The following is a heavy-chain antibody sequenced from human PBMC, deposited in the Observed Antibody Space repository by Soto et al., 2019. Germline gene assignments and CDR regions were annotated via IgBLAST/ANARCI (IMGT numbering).Heavy chain of an antibody. V-gene: IGHV1-2*02. D-gene: IGHD3-10*02. CDR3: ARNMDYYYGRGSGNGHGV. J-gene: IGHJ6*02. CDR2: INPKFGDT. Sequence: VQLVQSGAEVKEPGDSVRVSCEASGYTFTAYYIHWVRRAPGQGLEWMGWINPKFGDTTYAQDFQGRVSMTRDMSISTVYMELSRLTSDDTAIYYCARNMDYYYGRGSGNGHGVWGQGTTVTVSS. CDR1: GYTFTAYY.